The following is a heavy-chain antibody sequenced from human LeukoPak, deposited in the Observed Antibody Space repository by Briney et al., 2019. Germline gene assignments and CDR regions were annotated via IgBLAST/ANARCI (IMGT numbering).Heavy chain of an antibody. CDR3: AKGGGYCSGGSCYYFDY. CDR1: GFTFSSYA. CDR2: ISGSGGST. Sequence: GGSLRLSCAASGFTFSSYAMSWVRQAPGKGLEWVSAISGSGGSTYYADSVKGRFTISRDNSKNTLYLQMNSLRAEDTAVYYCAKGGGYCSGGSCYYFDYWAREPWSPSPQ. V-gene: IGHV3-23*01. D-gene: IGHD2-15*01. J-gene: IGHJ4*02.